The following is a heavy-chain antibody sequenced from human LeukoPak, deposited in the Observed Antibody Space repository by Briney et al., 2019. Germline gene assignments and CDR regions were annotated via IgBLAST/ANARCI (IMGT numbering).Heavy chain of an antibody. Sequence: PGGSLRLSCAASGYTVSSNYMSWVRQAPGKGLEWVSVIYSGGSTYYADSVKGRFTISRDNSKNTLYLQMNSLRAEDTAVYYCARDRGHSSSWSPHTLDYWGQGTLVTASS. V-gene: IGHV3-53*01. CDR3: ARDRGHSSSWSPHTLDY. D-gene: IGHD6-13*01. CDR1: GYTVSSNY. J-gene: IGHJ4*02. CDR2: IYSGGST.